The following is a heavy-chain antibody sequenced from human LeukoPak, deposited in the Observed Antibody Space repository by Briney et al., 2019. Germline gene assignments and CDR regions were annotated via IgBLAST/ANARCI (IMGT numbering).Heavy chain of an antibody. D-gene: IGHD2-21*01. V-gene: IGHV3-21*01. CDR1: GFTFSSYS. J-gene: IGHJ4*02. Sequence: GGSLRLSCAASGFTFSSYSMNWVRQAPGKGLEWVSSISSSSSYIYYADSVKGRFTISRDNAKNSLYLQMNSLRAEDTAVYYCAKDSLWGLLSFDYWGQGTLVTVSS. CDR2: ISSSSSYI. CDR3: AKDSLWGLLSFDY.